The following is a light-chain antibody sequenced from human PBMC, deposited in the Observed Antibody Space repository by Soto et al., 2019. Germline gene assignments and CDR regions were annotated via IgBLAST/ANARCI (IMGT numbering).Light chain of an antibody. J-gene: IGKJ1*01. V-gene: IGKV1-5*03. CDR2: KAS. Sequence: DIPMTQSPSTLSASVGDRVTITCRASQSISSWLAWYQQKPGKVPKLLIYKASSLESGVPSRFSGSGSGTEFTLTISSLQPDDFATYYCQHYNSYPWTFGQGTKVEIK. CDR1: QSISSW. CDR3: QHYNSYPWT.